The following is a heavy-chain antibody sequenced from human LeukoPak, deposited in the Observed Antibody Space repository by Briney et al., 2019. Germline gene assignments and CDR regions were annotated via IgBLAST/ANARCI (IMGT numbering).Heavy chain of an antibody. CDR3: ARSEVHYDYVWGSYRSNWFDP. CDR1: GDSVSSNSAA. CDR2: TYYRSKWYN. J-gene: IGHJ5*02. V-gene: IGHV6-1*01. Sequence: SQTLSLTCAISGDSVSSNSAAWNWIRQSPSRGLEWLGRTYYRSKWYNDYAVSVKSRIAINPDTSKNQFSLQLNSVTPEDTAVYYCARSEVHYDYVWGSYRSNWFDPWGQGTLVTVSS. D-gene: IGHD3-16*02.